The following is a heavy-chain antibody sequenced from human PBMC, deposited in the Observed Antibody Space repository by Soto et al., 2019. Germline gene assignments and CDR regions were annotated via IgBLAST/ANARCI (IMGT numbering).Heavy chain of an antibody. V-gene: IGHV1-3*01. J-gene: IGHJ6*02. CDR3: ARGKGMEENYYYYGLDI. CDR1: GYTFSTHA. Sequence: ASVKVSCKASGYTFSTHAMHWVRQAPGQSLEWMGWINGGTGQTKHSHRFQDRVTITRDTSASTAYMELSSLRSEDTAVYYCARGKGMEENYYYYGLDIWGEGTTVTVSS. CDR2: INGGTGQT. D-gene: IGHD1-1*01.